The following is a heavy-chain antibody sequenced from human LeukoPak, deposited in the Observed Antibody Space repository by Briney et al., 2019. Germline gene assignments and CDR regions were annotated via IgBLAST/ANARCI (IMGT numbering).Heavy chain of an antibody. J-gene: IGHJ4*02. CDR3: ARLTGGAVAGAFDH. CDR1: GFTFSTYA. D-gene: IGHD6-19*01. Sequence: PGGSLRLSCAASGFTFSTYAMNWVRQAPGKGLEWVSSISSSSTYMYYADSMKGRFTISRDNAKNSLYLQMNSLGAEDTAVYYCARLTGGAVAGAFDHWGQGTLVTVSS. V-gene: IGHV3-21*01. CDR2: ISSSSTYM.